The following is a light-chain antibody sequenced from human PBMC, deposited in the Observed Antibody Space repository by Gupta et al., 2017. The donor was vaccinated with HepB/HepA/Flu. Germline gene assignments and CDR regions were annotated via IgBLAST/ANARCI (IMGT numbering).Light chain of an antibody. CDR3: QQYHSYPLT. CDR2: AAS. Sequence: DIQMTQSPSSLSASVGDRVTITCRASQGIGNYLAWFQQKPGAAPKSPIYAASSLQSGVPSKFSGSVSATDFTLTISNLQPEDFATYYCQQYHSYPLTFGQGTRLEIK. J-gene: IGKJ5*01. V-gene: IGKV1-16*02. CDR1: QGIGNY.